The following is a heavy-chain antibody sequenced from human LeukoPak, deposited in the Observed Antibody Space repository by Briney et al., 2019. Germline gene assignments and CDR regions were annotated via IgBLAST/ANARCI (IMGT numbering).Heavy chain of an antibody. CDR1: GFTFSSYSMN. D-gene: IGHD2-21*02. J-gene: IGHJ4*02. Sequence: GSLRLSCAASGFTFSSYSMNWVRQAPGKGLEWIGSIYYSGSTYYNPSLKSRVTISVDTSKNQFSLELSSVTAADTAVYYCASQPGGVTNYFDYWGQGTLVTVSS. V-gene: IGHV4-59*05. CDR3: ASQPGGVTNYFDY. CDR2: IYYSGST.